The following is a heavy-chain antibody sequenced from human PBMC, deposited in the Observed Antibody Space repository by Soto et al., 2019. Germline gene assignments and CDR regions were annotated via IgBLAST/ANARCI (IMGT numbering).Heavy chain of an antibody. CDR2: INPSGGST. J-gene: IGHJ4*02. V-gene: IGHV1-46*01. D-gene: IGHD3-22*01. CDR3: ARADVPNYYDSSGYSKALDY. CDR1: GYTFTSYY. Sequence: QVQLVQSGAEVKKPGASVKVSCKASGYTFTSYYMHWVRQAPGQGLEWMGIINPSGGSTSYAQKFQGRVTMTRDTSTSTVYMELSSLRSEDTAVYYCARADVPNYYDSSGYSKALDYWGQGTLVTVSS.